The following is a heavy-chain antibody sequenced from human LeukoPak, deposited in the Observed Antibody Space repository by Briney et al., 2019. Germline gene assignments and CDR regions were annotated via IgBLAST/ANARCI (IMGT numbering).Heavy chain of an antibody. CDR3: AGADSSSFLVY. J-gene: IGHJ4*02. Sequence: PSQTLSLTCTVSGGSISSGGYYWSWIRQPPGKGLEWIGYIYHSGSTYYNPSLKSRVTISEDRSKNLFSMKLSSVTAADTAVYYCAGADSSSFLVYWGQGTLVTVSS. D-gene: IGHD6-6*01. V-gene: IGHV4-30-2*01. CDR2: IYHSGST. CDR1: GGSISSGGYY.